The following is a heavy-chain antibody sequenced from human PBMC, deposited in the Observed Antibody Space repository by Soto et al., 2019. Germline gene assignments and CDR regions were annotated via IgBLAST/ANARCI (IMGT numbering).Heavy chain of an antibody. D-gene: IGHD6-19*01. CDR1: GFTFTGSA. CDR3: SRNMWLDY. Sequence: GGSLRLSCAASGFTFTGSALHWVRQASGKGLEWVGRIRSKGNKYATAYDESVKGRFTISRDDSKNTAYLLMNSVKTEDTAVYYCSRNMWLDYWGQGTLVTVS. CDR2: IRSKGNKYAT. V-gene: IGHV3-73*01. J-gene: IGHJ4*02.